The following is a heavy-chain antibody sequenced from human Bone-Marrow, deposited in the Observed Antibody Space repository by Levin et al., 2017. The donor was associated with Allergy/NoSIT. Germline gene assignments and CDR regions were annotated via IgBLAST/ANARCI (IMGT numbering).Heavy chain of an antibody. V-gene: IGHV1-69*01. D-gene: IGHD3-9*01. J-gene: IGHJ6*02. Sequence: GGSLRLSCRASGATSKSYAINWVRQAPGQGLEWIGGIIPMLGTANYAQNFQGRVTITADAFTSTVYMELRRLRSEEKARDCCRYDMLTESYYYGMDVWGQGTKVTVAS. CDR1: GATSKSYA. CDR2: IIPMLGTA. CDR3: RYDMLTESYYYGMDV.